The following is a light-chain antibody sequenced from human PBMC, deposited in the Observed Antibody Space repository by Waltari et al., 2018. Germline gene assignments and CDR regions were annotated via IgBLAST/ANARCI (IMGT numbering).Light chain of an antibody. CDR2: AAS. J-gene: IGKJ1*01. Sequence: EIVMTQSPATLSVSPGDRATLSCRASQSVSSNLAWYQQHHGHAPRLLIYAASTRATGVPARFSGSGSGTDFTLTISSLQSEDFAVYYCQQYNGWPRTFGQGTKVEI. V-gene: IGKV3-15*01. CDR1: QSVSSN. CDR3: QQYNGWPRT.